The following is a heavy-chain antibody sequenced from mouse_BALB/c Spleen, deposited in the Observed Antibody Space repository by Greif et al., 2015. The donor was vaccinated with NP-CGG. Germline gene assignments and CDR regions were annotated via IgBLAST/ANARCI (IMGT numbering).Heavy chain of an antibody. Sequence: QVQLKQSGPGILQPSQTLSLTCSFSGFSLSTSGMGVSWIRQPSGKGLEWLAHIYWDDDKRYNPSLKSRLTISKDTSRNQVFLKITSVDTADTATYYCARRAPLRLGYYAMDYWGQGTSVTVSS. CDR2: IYWDDDK. D-gene: IGHD1-2*01. CDR1: GFSLSTSGMG. CDR3: ARRAPLRLGYYAMDY. J-gene: IGHJ4*01. V-gene: IGHV8-12*01.